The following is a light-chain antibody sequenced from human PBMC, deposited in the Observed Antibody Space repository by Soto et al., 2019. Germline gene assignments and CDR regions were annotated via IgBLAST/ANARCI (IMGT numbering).Light chain of an antibody. Sequence: TQSPGTLSLSPGERATLSCRASQSISVWLAWYQQRPGKAPKFLIYDASSLETGVPSRFSGSGSGTEFTLTIRSLQPDDFATYYCQQYDSSSPTFGQGTKLEIK. CDR3: QQYDSSSPT. CDR1: QSISVW. J-gene: IGKJ2*01. V-gene: IGKV1-5*01. CDR2: DAS.